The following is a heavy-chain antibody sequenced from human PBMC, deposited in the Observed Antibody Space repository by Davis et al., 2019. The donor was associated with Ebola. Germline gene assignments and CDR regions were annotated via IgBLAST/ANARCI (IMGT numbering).Heavy chain of an antibody. V-gene: IGHV3-48*02. CDR2: ISSSGSTI. Sequence: GESLKISCAAAGFTFSSYNMHWVRQAPGKGLEWVSYISSSGSTIYYADSVKGRFTISRDNAKNSLYLQMNSLRDEDTAVYYCARAQGYYDFWSGYYFDYWGQGTLVTVSS. CDR3: ARAQGYYDFWSGYYFDY. J-gene: IGHJ4*02. D-gene: IGHD3-3*01. CDR1: GFTFSSYN.